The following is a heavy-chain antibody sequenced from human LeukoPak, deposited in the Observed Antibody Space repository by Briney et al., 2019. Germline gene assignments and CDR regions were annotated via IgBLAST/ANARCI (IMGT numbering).Heavy chain of an antibody. D-gene: IGHD3-3*01. J-gene: IGHJ4*02. Sequence: GGSLRLSCAASGFTFSDYYMSWIRQAPGKGLEWVSYISSSGSTIYYADSVKGRFTISRDNAKNSLYLQMNSLRAEDTAVYYCARDYTYYDFWSGVERGFDYWGQGTLVTVSS. CDR1: GFTFSDYY. CDR2: ISSSGSTI. CDR3: ARDYTYYDFWSGVERGFDY. V-gene: IGHV3-11*04.